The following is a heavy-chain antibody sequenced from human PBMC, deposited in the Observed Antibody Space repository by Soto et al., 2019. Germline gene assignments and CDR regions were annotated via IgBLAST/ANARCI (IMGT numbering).Heavy chain of an antibody. D-gene: IGHD1-26*01. V-gene: IGHV3-30*18. Sequence: QVQLVESGGGVVQPGRSLRLSCAAYGFIFSSYGMHWVRQAPGKGLEWVAVITDDGIRKHYADSVKGRFTISRDISRNTLYLQINSLRDEDKAVYYCAKPDNSGSHHLDCWGQGTLVTVSS. CDR1: GFIFSSYG. J-gene: IGHJ4*02. CDR2: ITDDGIRK. CDR3: AKPDNSGSHHLDC.